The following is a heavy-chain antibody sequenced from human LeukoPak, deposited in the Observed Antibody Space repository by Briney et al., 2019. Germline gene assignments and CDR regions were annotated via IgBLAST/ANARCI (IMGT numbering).Heavy chain of an antibody. J-gene: IGHJ5*02. CDR3: AKGPWDYGDYDWNWFDP. CDR2: ISGSGGST. V-gene: IGHV3-23*01. CDR1: GFTFSSYA. D-gene: IGHD4-17*01. Sequence: GGSLRLSCEASGFTFSSYAMNWVRQAPGKGLEWVSVISGSGGSTYYADSVKGRFTISRDNSKNTLYLQMNSLRAEDTAVYYCAKGPWDYGDYDWNWFDPWGQGTLVTVSS.